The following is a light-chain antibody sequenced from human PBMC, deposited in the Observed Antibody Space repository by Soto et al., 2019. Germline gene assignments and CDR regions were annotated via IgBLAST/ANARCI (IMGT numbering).Light chain of an antibody. CDR1: QSVNSND. V-gene: IGKV3-20*01. Sequence: EIVLTQSPGTLSLSPGERATLSCRASQSVNSNDLAWYQQKPGQAPRLLIYDASSRATGTPDKFSGSGSGTDFTLTISRLEPEDFAVYYCQLYGSSPLYTFGQGTKLEIK. J-gene: IGKJ2*01. CDR3: QLYGSSPLYT. CDR2: DAS.